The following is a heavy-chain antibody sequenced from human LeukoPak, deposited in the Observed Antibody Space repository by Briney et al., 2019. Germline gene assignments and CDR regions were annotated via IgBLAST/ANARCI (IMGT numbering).Heavy chain of an antibody. CDR3: VTVPRHFWNGFRIDF. J-gene: IGHJ4*02. V-gene: IGHV1-24*01. Sequence: GASVKVSCKVSGYTLTELSIHWVRQAPGKGLEWMGGFDPKYGETTYAQKFQGRVTMTEDTFTDTAYMELTSLRSEDTAVYYCVTVPRHFWNGFRIDFWGQGTLVTVSS. CDR2: FDPKYGET. CDR1: GYTLTELS. D-gene: IGHD3-3*02.